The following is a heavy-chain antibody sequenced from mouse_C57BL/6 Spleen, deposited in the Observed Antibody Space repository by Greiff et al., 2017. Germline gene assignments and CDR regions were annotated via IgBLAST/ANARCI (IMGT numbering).Heavy chain of an antibody. CDR1: GYSITSGYY. J-gene: IGHJ4*01. V-gene: IGHV3-6*01. D-gene: IGHD1-1*01. CDR2: ISYDGSN. Sequence: EVQLQESGPGLVKPSQSLSLTCSVTGYSITSGYYWNWIRQFPGNKLEWMGYISYDGSNNYNPSLKNRISITRDTAKNQFFLKLHSVTTEDTATYYCASYYGSSSYYYAMDYWGQGTSVTVSS. CDR3: ASYYGSSSYYYAMDY.